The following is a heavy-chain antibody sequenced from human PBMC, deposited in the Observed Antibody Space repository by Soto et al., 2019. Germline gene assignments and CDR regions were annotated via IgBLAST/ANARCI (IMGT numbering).Heavy chain of an antibody. CDR1: GFNLYDHA. J-gene: IGHJ6*02. D-gene: IGHD3-10*01. Sequence: PGGSLRLSCVASGFNLYDHAMQWVRQAPGKGLEWVSGIFWDGNRMDYADSVKGRFFITRHNAKNSLYLQINSLREDDTALYYCTKDINMGGVDVWGQGTTVTVSS. CDR3: TKDINMGGVDV. CDR2: IFWDGNRM. V-gene: IGHV3-9*01.